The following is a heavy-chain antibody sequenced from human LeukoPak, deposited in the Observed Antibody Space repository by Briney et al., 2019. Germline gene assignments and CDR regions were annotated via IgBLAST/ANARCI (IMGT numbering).Heavy chain of an antibody. D-gene: IGHD1-26*01. CDR1: GFTFSSYA. CDR2: ISGSGVTT. CDR3: AKKVVVGATSPYSDFQD. Sequence: GGSLRLSCVASGFTFSSYAMAWVRQAPGKGLEWVSAISGSGVTTHNAGSVKGRFSISRDNSKNTLYLQMNSLRAEDTALYYCAKKVVVGATSPYSDFQDWGQGTLVTVSS. V-gene: IGHV3-23*01. J-gene: IGHJ1*01.